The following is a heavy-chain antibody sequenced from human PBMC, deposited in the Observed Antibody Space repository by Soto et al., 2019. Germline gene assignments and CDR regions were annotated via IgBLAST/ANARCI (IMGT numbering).Heavy chain of an antibody. V-gene: IGHV3-23*01. CDR2: ITNSGGTT. J-gene: IGHJ5*02. CDR3: VNLNFTARTGASGNYVWFDP. D-gene: IGHD3-10*01. Sequence: EVELLESGGGLVQPGGSLRLSCVVSGLNFRNYGMSWVRQAPGKGLEWVSVITNSGGTTYYADSVKGRFTISRDNFRNTVELQMSSLGAEDTARYYCVNLNFTARTGASGNYVWFDPWGQGTQVTVSP. CDR1: GLNFRNYG.